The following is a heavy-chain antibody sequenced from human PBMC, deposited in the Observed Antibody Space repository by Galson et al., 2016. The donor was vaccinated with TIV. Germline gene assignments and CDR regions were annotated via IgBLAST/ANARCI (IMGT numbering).Heavy chain of an antibody. Sequence: SLRLSCAASGFAFNTYAIFGMHWVRQAPGKGLEWVSFISWNSRNIYYADSVKGRFTISRDNTKKSLNLQMNGLRAEDTAVYYCARGITVFGLVRGGMDVWGQGTTVTVSS. D-gene: IGHD3-3*01. CDR1: GFAFNTYAIFG. CDR3: ARGITVFGLVRGGMDV. V-gene: IGHV3-21*01. CDR2: ISWNSRNI. J-gene: IGHJ6*02.